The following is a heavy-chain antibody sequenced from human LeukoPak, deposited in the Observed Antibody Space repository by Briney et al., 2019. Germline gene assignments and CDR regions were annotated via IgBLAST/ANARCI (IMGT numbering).Heavy chain of an antibody. D-gene: IGHD4-23*01. CDR2: INHSGST. Sequence: NTSETLSLTCAVYGGSFSDYYWSWIRQPPGKGLEWIGEINHSGSTNYNSSLKSRVTISVDTSKNQFSLKLSSVTAADTAVYYCARDRLRWYRDYWGQGTLVTVSS. CDR3: ARDRLRWYRDY. CDR1: GGSFSDYY. V-gene: IGHV4-34*01. J-gene: IGHJ4*02.